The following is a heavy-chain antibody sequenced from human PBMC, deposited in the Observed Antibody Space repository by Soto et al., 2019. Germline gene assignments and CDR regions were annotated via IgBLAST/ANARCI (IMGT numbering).Heavy chain of an antibody. CDR1: GYTLTELS. CDR3: AKFRLVGAAPAYFDY. V-gene: IGHV1-24*01. J-gene: IGHJ4*02. D-gene: IGHD1-26*01. CDR2: FDPEDGET. Sequence: ASVKVSCKVSGYTLTELSMHWVRQAPGKGLEWMGGFDPEDGETIYAQKFQGRVTMTEDTSTDTAYMELSSLRSEDTAVYYCAKFRLVGAAPAYFDYWGQGTLVTVSS.